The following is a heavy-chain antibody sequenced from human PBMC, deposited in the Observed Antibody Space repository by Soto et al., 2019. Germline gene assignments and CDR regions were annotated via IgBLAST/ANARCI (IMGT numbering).Heavy chain of an antibody. CDR1: YFTFSNAW. CDR3: STGGYFFEY. D-gene: IGHD3-10*01. J-gene: IGHJ4*02. V-gene: IGHV3-15*07. Sequence: GWPLRLSCPASYFTFSNAWMNLVLQVPGKGLEWVGRIKSKYDGGTTDYAAPVKGRFTIARDDSKSTVYLQMNSLKTEDTAIYSCSTGGYFFEYWGQGTLVTVSS. CDR2: IKSKYDGGTT.